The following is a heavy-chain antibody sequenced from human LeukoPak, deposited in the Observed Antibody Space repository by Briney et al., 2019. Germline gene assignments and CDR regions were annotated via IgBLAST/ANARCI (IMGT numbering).Heavy chain of an antibody. V-gene: IGHV3-53*04. CDR1: GFTVSSNY. CDR2: IYSGGST. J-gene: IGHJ4*02. D-gene: IGHD5-18*01. CDR3: ARAISYGFMDY. Sequence: GGSLRLSCAASGFTVSSNYMSWVRQAPGKGLEWVSVIYSGGSTYYADSMKGRFTISRHNSKNTLCLQMNSLRAEDTAVYYCARAISYGFMDYWGQGTLVTVSS.